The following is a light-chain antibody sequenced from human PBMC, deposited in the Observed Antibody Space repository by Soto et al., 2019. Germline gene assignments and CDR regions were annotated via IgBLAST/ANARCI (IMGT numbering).Light chain of an antibody. CDR1: QSISSSY. CDR3: QQYVSLPIT. J-gene: IGKJ5*01. Sequence: EIVLTQSPGTLSLSPEERATLSCRASQSISSSYLAWYQQKPGQAPRLLIYGAFSRATGIPDRFSGSGSGTDFTLTSNRVAPEDFAVYYCQQYVSLPITLGQGTRLEIK. CDR2: GAF. V-gene: IGKV3-20*01.